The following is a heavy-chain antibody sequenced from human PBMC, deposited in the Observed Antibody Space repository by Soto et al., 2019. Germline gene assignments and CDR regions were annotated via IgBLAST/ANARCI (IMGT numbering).Heavy chain of an antibody. CDR2: IWYDGSNK. V-gene: IGHV3-33*01. CDR3: ESWVGSGRPCDY. J-gene: IGHJ4*02. Sequence: QVQLVESGGGVVQPGRSLRLSCAASGFTFSSYGMHWVRQAPGKGLEWVAVIWYDGSNKYYADSVKGRFTISRDNSKNTRYLQMSSLRAEDTAVYCCESWVGSGRPCDYWGQGTLVTVSS. CDR1: GFTFSSYG. D-gene: IGHD6-19*01.